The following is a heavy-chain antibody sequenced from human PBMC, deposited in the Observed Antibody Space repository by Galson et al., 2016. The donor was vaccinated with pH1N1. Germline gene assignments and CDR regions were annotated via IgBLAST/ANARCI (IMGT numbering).Heavy chain of an antibody. CDR3: ARGGGTYYQTYWYFNL. V-gene: IGHV1-69*05. CDR2: IIPIFDKP. CDR1: GDIFINYP. D-gene: IGHD3-22*01. J-gene: IGHJ2*01. Sequence: VKVSCKASGDIFINYPISWVRQAPGQGLAWMGGIIPIFDKPTYAQKFQGRVTITTDKSTSTTYMVLSSLRSEDTAVYYCARGGGTYYQTYWYFNLWGRGTLVTVSS.